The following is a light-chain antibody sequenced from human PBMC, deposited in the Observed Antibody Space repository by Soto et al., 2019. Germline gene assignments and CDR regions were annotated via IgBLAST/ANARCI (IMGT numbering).Light chain of an antibody. CDR3: QKYSSVPV. Sequence: IQMTQSPPPLSASVGVRVTITCRARQDIRNFVAWYQQKPGKAAKLLIYASSTLQSGVPARFSGSGSGTDFTLTINSLQPEDVATYSCQKYSSVPVFGPGTKAEIK. CDR1: QDIRNF. CDR2: ASS. J-gene: IGKJ3*01. V-gene: IGKV1-27*01.